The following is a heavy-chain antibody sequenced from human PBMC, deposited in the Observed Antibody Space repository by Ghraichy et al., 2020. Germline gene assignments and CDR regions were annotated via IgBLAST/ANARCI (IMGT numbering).Heavy chain of an antibody. CDR2: INHSGST. D-gene: IGHD5-18*01. V-gene: IGHV4-34*01. CDR3: ARGNKDRIGYSYGRYWYFDL. J-gene: IGHJ2*01. CDR1: GGSFSGYY. Sequence: SETLSLTYAVYGGSFSGYYWSWIRQPPGKGLEWIGEINHSGSTNYNPSLKSRVTISVDTSKNQFSLKLSSVTAADTAVYYCARGNKDRIGYSYGRYWYFDLWGRGTLVTVSS.